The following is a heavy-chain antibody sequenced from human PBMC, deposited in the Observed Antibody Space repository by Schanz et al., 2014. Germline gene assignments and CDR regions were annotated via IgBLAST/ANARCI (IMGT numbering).Heavy chain of an antibody. CDR1: GFNFRNYW. Sequence: EGQLVESGGGLVQPGGSLRLSCVVSGFNFRNYWMSWVRQAPGKGLEWVASIKQEGDEKNYVDSVKGRFTISRDNAKNTLYLQMKSLRVEDTAVYYCVKDPDKYNWNDVEGMDVWGPGTTVTVSS. CDR3: VKDPDKYNWNDVEGMDV. CDR2: IKQEGDEK. V-gene: IGHV3-7*03. D-gene: IGHD1-1*01. J-gene: IGHJ6*01.